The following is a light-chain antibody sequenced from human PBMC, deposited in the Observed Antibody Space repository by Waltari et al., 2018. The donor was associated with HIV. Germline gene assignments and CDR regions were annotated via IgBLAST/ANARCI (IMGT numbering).Light chain of an antibody. CDR1: TSNIGNNY. V-gene: IGLV1-51*01. CDR2: DNS. J-gene: IGLJ1*01. CDR3: GTWDSSLSAVV. Sequence: QPVLTQPPSVSAAPGQKVTISCSGSTSNIGNNYVSWYQRRPGTAPKLLIYDNSERPSGIPDRFSGSKSGTSATLGITGLQTGDEADYYCGTWDSSLSAVVFGTGTKVTVL.